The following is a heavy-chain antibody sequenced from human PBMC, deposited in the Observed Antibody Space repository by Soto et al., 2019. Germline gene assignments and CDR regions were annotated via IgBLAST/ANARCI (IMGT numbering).Heavy chain of an antibody. D-gene: IGHD2-15*01. CDR3: ARALSGGDF. CDR2: INPNGGAT. V-gene: IGHV1-46*01. CDR1: GYTLTSYY. Sequence: GASVKVSCKASGYTLTSYYMNWVRQAPGQGLEWVGIINPNGGATTYAQKFQGRVTMTRDTSTSTVYMELSSLRFEDTAVFYCARALSGGDFWGQGTLVTVSS. J-gene: IGHJ4*02.